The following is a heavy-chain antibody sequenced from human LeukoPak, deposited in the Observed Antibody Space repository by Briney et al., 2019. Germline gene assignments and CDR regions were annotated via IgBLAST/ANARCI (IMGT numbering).Heavy chain of an antibody. J-gene: IGHJ4*02. Sequence: GGSLRLSCAASGFTFSSYWMHWVRQAPGKGLVWVSRINSDGSSTSYADSVKGRFTISRDNAKNTLYLQMNSLRAEDTAVYYCATEDYYDSSCFAYWGQGTLVTVSS. CDR1: GFTFSSYW. CDR3: ATEDYYDSSCFAY. D-gene: IGHD3-22*01. CDR2: INSDGSST. V-gene: IGHV3-74*01.